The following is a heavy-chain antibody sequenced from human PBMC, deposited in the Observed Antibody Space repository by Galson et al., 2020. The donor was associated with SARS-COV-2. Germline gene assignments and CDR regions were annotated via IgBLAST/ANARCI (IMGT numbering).Heavy chain of an antibody. V-gene: IGHV3-33*01. CDR1: FSSYG. CDR3: ARQGHANVDTAEPSFDY. Sequence: FSSYGIHWVRQAPGKGLEWVAVIWYDGSNKYYADSVKGRFTISRDNSKNTLYLQMNSLRAEDTAVYYCARQGHANVDTAEPSFDYWGQGTLVTVSS. D-gene: IGHD5-18*01. CDR2: IWYDGSNK. J-gene: IGHJ4*02.